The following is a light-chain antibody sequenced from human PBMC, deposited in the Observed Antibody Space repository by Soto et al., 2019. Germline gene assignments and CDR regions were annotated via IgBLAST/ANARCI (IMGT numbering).Light chain of an antibody. CDR2: DND. J-gene: IGLJ3*02. Sequence: QSVLTQPPSVSAAPGQKVTISCFGIYSNIGNNYVSWYQQLPGTAPKLLIYDNDDPPSGIPGRFSGSKSGTSATLGITGLQTGDEADYYCGTWDSSLSAWVFGGGTKLTVL. CDR1: YSNIGNNY. CDR3: GTWDSSLSAWV. V-gene: IGLV1-51*01.